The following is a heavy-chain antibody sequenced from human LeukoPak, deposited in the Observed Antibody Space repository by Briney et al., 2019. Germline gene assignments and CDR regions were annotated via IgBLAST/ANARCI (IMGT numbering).Heavy chain of an antibody. V-gene: IGHV1-2*02. J-gene: IGHJ4*02. CDR2: INPNSGGT. D-gene: IGHD3-9*01. CDR1: GYTFTGYY. CDR3: ARDLGLRYFDWYPRV. Sequence: ASVKVSCKASGYTFTGYYMHWVRQAPGQGLEWMGWINPNSGGTNYAQKFQGRVTITADESTSTAYMELSSLRSEDTAVYYCARDLGLRYFDWYPRVWGQGTLVTVSS.